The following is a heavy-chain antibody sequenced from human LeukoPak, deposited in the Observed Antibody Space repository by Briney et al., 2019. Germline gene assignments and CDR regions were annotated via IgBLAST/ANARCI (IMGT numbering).Heavy chain of an antibody. CDR3: AKMRGDILTGYYRGWFDP. Sequence: GGSLRLSCAASGVTFSIYAMSWVRQAPGKGLEWVSAISGSGGSTYYADSVKGRFTISRDNSKNTLYLQMNSLRAEDTGVYYCAKMRGDILTGYYRGWFDPWGQGTLVTVSS. D-gene: IGHD3-9*01. CDR1: GVTFSIYA. CDR2: ISGSGGST. J-gene: IGHJ5*02. V-gene: IGHV3-23*01.